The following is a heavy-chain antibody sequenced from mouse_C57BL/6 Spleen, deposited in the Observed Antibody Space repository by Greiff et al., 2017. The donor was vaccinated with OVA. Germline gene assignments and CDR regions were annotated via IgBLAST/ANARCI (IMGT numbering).Heavy chain of an antibody. J-gene: IGHJ2*01. D-gene: IGHD1-1*01. CDR3: ARRAITTVVAPFDY. CDR1: GYTFTSYT. CDR2: INPSSGYT. V-gene: IGHV1-4*01. Sequence: QFKRQQSVAELARPGASVKMSCKASGYTFTSYTMHWVKQRPGQGLEWIGYINPSSGYTKYNQKFKDKATLTADKSSSTAYMQLRSLTSEDSAVYYCARRAITTVVAPFDYWGQGTTLTVSS.